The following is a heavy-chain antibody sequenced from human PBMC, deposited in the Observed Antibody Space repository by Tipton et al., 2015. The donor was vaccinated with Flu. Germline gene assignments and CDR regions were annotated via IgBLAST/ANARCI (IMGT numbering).Heavy chain of an antibody. D-gene: IGHD3-22*01. J-gene: IGHJ4*02. CDR1: GFSFSDYA. CDR2: IRGKAYGGTT. V-gene: IGHV3-49*04. CDR3: SRDETYHYDRTGYYPFEF. Sequence: SLRLSCRTSGFSFSDYAMSWVRQAPGKGLEWVGFIRGKAYGGTTDYAASVKGRFIISRDDSKSIAYLQMNSLKTEDSAVYYCSRDETYHYDRTGYYPFEFWGQGTRVTVSS.